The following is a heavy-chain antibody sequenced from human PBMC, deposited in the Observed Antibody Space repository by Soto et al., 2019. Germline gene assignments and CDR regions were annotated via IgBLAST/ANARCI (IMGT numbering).Heavy chain of an antibody. CDR2: IKHDESEE. CDR3: VRDSRGANFDY. Sequence: GGSLRLSCEASGFTFDVHWMTWVRQVPGKGPEWVASIKHDESEEYYVDSVKGRFTIYRDNARNTVFLQLSSLRAEDAAIYYCVRDSRGANFDYWGQGALVTVPS. J-gene: IGHJ4*02. D-gene: IGHD2-15*01. CDR1: GFTFDVHW. V-gene: IGHV3-7*01.